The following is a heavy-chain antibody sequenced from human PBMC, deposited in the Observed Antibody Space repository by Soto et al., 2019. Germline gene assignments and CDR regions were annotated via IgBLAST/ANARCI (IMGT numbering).Heavy chain of an antibody. CDR3: ARDSSSSRTNWFDP. CDR2: ISSSGSTK. J-gene: IGHJ5*02. V-gene: IGHV3-11*01. CDR1: RFTFSDYY. Sequence: GGSLRLSCAASRFTFSDYYMSWIRQAPGKGLEWVSYISSSGSTKYYADSVKGRFTISRDTAKKSLYLPMNSLRAEDTAVYYSARDSSSSRTNWFDPWGQGTLVTAPQ. D-gene: IGHD6-13*01.